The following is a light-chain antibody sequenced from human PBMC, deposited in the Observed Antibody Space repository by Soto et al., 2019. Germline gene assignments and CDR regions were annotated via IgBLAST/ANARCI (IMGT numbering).Light chain of an antibody. CDR1: QSVSSSS. CDR3: HQRQSWPRT. V-gene: IGKV3-20*01. J-gene: IGKJ1*01. CDR2: GAS. Sequence: EIVLTQSPGTLSLSPGERATLSCRASQSVSSSSLAWYRQRPGQAPRLLIYGASSRAAGIPARFSASGTGTDFTLTISDVQPEDFAVYYCHQRQSWPRTFGQGTKVDI.